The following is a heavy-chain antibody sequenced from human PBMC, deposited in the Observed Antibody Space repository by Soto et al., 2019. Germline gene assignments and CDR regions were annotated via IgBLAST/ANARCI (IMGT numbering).Heavy chain of an antibody. J-gene: IGHJ6*02. V-gene: IGHV1-18*01. CDR2: ISAYNGNT. CDR3: ARAYLTVGIAARHYYYYYGMDV. Sequence: ASVKVSCKASGYTFTSYGISWVRQAPGQGLEWMGWISAYNGNTNYAQKLQGRVTMTTDTSTSTAYMELRNLRSDDTAVYYCARAYLTVGIAARHYYYYYGMDVWGQGTTVTVSS. CDR1: GYTFTSYG. D-gene: IGHD6-6*01.